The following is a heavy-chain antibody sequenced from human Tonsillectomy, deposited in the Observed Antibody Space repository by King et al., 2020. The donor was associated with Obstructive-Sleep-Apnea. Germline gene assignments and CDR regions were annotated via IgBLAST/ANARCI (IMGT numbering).Heavy chain of an antibody. V-gene: IGHV4-59*01. Sequence: LQLQESGPGLVKPSETLSLTCTVSGGSISSYYWSWIRQPPGKGLEWIGYIYYSGSTNYNPSLKSRVTISVDTSKNQFSLKLSSVTAADTAVYYCAGGVLTPGNWYFALWGRGTLVTVSS. CDR3: AGGVLTPGNWYFAL. D-gene: IGHD1-14*01. CDR2: IYYSGST. J-gene: IGHJ2*01. CDR1: GGSISSYY.